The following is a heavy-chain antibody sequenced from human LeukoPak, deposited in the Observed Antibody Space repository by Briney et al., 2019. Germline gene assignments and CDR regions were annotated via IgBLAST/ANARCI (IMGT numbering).Heavy chain of an antibody. Sequence: GGSLRLSCAASRFTFSSYEMNWVRQAPGKGLEWVSYISSSGSTIYYADSVKGRFTISRDNAKNSLYLQMNSLRAEDTAVYYCAELGITMIGGVWGKGTTVTVSS. CDR2: ISSSGSTI. CDR1: RFTFSSYE. V-gene: IGHV3-48*03. J-gene: IGHJ6*04. CDR3: AELGITMIGGV. D-gene: IGHD3-10*02.